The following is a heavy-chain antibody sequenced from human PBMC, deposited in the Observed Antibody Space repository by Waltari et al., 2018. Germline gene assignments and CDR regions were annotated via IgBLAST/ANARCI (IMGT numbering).Heavy chain of an antibody. V-gene: IGHV5-51*01. D-gene: IGHD2-21*02. J-gene: IGHJ5*02. CDR2: IYPGGSDT. Sequence: EVQLVQSGAEVKKPGESLKISCKGSGYSFTSYWIGWVRQMPGKGLEWMGIIYPGGSDTRYSPSFQGQVTISADKSISTAYLQWSSLKASDTAMYYCARTPLRVTGGIGWFDPWGQGTLVTVSS. CDR1: GYSFTSYW. CDR3: ARTPLRVTGGIGWFDP.